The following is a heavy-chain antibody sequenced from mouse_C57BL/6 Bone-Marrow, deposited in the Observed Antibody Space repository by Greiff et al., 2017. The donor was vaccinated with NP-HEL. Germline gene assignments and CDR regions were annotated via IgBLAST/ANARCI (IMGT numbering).Heavy chain of an antibody. J-gene: IGHJ1*03. CDR1: GFTFSDAW. V-gene: IGHV6-6*01. Sequence: EVMLVESGGGLVQPGGSMKLSCAASGFTFSDAWMDWVRQSPEKGLEWVAEIRNKANNHATYYAESVKGRFTISRDDSKSSVYLQRNSLRAEDTGIYYCTRPYDGRWYFDVWGTGTTVTVSS. CDR2: IRNKANNHAT. D-gene: IGHD2-3*01. CDR3: TRPYDGRWYFDV.